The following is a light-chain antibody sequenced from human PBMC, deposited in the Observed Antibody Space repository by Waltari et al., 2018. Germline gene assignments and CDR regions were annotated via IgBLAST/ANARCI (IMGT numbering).Light chain of an antibody. CDR3: QQYGSSPPT. J-gene: IGKJ1*01. CDR1: QSVTSSY. Sequence: EIVLTQSPGTLSLSPGARVTLSCRASQSVTSSYLAWYQQKPGQAPRLRIYSASNRATGIPDRFSGSGSGTDFTLTISRLEPEDFAVYCCQQYGSSPPTFGQGTKVEIK. CDR2: SAS. V-gene: IGKV3-20*01.